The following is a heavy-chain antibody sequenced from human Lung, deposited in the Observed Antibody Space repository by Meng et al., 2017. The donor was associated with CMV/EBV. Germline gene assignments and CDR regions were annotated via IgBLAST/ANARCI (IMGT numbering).Heavy chain of an antibody. CDR3: VRHIIVVPARGYGVDV. CDR2: CDSGDT. Sequence: LRLXCHVSGHSISSDYFWGWVRQSPGTGLEWVGICDSGDTFYNPSLKSRVAISVDTSANQFSLTLRSVTAADTAVYYCVRHIIVVPARGYGVDVWGQGTTVTVSS. D-gene: IGHD2-2*01. V-gene: IGHV4-38-2*01. CDR1: GHSISSDYF. J-gene: IGHJ6*02.